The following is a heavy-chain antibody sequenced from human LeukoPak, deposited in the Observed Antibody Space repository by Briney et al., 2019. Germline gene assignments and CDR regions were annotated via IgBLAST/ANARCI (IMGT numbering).Heavy chain of an antibody. CDR2: IRNKANSYAT. CDR3: TRPFYGSGSYYEDY. D-gene: IGHD3-10*01. CDR1: GFTFSGSA. V-gene: IGHV3-73*01. Sequence: GGSLRLSCAAAGFTFSGSAMHWVRQASGKGLEWVGRIRNKANSYATAYAASVKGRFTISRDDSKNTAYLQMNSLKTEDTAVYYCTRPFYGSGSYYEDYWGQGTLVTVSS. J-gene: IGHJ4*02.